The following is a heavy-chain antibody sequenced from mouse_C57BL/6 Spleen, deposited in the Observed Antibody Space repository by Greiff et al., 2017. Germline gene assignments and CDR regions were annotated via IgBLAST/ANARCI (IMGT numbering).Heavy chain of an antibody. D-gene: IGHD1-1*02. CDR2: IHPSDSDT. Sequence: QVQLQQPGAELVKPGASVKVSCKASGYTFTSYWMHWVKQRPGQGLEWIGRIHPSDSDTNYNQKFKGKATLTVDKSSSTAYMQLSILTSEDSAVYYCAISRIKVVGAYGGQGTLVTVSA. V-gene: IGHV1-74*01. CDR3: AISRIKVVGAY. CDR1: GYTFTSYW. J-gene: IGHJ3*01.